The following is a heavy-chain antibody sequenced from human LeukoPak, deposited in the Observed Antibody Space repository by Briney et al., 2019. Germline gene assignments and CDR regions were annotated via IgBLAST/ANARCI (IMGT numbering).Heavy chain of an antibody. Sequence: SQTLSLTCAISGDSVSSNSAAWIWFSQSPSRGLEWLARTYFRSKWYYDYAVSVKSRIVISPDTSKNQFSLQLNSVTPDDTAVYFCARSAVGGHNDFWGQGTLVTVSS. CDR3: ARSAVGGHNDF. CDR1: GDSVSSNSAA. D-gene: IGHD3-16*01. CDR2: TYFRSKWYY. J-gene: IGHJ4*02. V-gene: IGHV6-1*01.